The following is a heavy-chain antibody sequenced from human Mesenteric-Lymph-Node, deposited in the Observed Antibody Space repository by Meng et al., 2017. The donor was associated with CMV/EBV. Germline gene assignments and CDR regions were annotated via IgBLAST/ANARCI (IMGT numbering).Heavy chain of an antibody. CDR2: MNPNSGNT. CDR3: ARGEKIMVEGVIGYWFDP. D-gene: IGHD3-16*02. J-gene: IGHJ5*02. V-gene: IGHV1-8*01. CDR1: GYTFTSHD. Sequence: ASVKVSCKASGYTFTSHDINWVRQASGQGLEWMGWMNPNSGNTGYAQKFQGRITMTGDTSISTAYMELSGLRSEDTALYYCARGEKIMVEGVIGYWFDPWGQGTLVTVSS.